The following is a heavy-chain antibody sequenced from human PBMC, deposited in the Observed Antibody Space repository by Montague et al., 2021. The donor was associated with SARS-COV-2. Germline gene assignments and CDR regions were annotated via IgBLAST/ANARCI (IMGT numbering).Heavy chain of an antibody. CDR3: ARESSSITFFGMFFYYFDD. CDR2: IYYSGST. V-gene: IGHV4-61*08. D-gene: IGHD3-3*01. Sequence: SETLSLTCTVSGGSISSGGSYWSWIRQPPGKGLERIGHIYYSGSTNYXPSLKSRVTISVDTSKNQFSLKLSSVTAADTAVYYCARESSSITFFGMFFYYFDDWGQGTLVIVSS. CDR1: GGSISSGGSY. J-gene: IGHJ4*03.